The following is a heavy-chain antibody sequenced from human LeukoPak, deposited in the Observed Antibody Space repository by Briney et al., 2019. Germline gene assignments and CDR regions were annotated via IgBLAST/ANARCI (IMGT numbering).Heavy chain of an antibody. D-gene: IGHD6-13*01. V-gene: IGHV3-33*01. CDR2: IWYDGSNK. Sequence: GGSLRLSCAASGFTFSSYGMHWVRQAPGKGLEWVAVIWYDGSNKYYADSVKGRFTISRDNSKNTLYLQMNSLRAEDTAVYYCARGLGAAAAYGDYYYYGMDVWGQGTTVTVSS. CDR1: GFTFSSYG. J-gene: IGHJ6*02. CDR3: ARGLGAAAAYGDYYYYGMDV.